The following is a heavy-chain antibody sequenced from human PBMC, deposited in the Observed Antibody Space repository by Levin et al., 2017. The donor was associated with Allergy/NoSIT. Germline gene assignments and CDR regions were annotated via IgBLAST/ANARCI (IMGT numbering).Heavy chain of an antibody. CDR2: ISYDGTNK. V-gene: IGHV3-30-3*01. Sequence: PGGSLRLSCLASGFTFNSYAMHWVRQAPGKGLEWVALISYDGTNKYYADSVKGRFTISRDNSKNTLYLQMNSLRAEDTAVYYCARDATSSYKSGWYWGVVYWGQGTLVTVSS. CDR3: ARDATSSYKSGWYWGVVY. D-gene: IGHD6-19*01. J-gene: IGHJ4*02. CDR1: GFTFNSYA.